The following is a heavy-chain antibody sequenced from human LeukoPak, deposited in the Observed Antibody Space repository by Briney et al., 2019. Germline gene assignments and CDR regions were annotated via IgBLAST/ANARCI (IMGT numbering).Heavy chain of an antibody. D-gene: IGHD6-19*01. J-gene: IGHJ4*02. V-gene: IGHV1-2*02. Sequence: GASVKVSCKASGYTFTGYYIHWVRQAPGQGLEWMGWINPDSGGTNYAQKSQGRVTMTRDTSIRTAYMELSRLRSDDTAVYYCARVLFYSSGNKSNRVDYWGQGTLVTVSS. CDR3: ARVLFYSSGNKSNRVDY. CDR1: GYTFTGYY. CDR2: INPDSGGT.